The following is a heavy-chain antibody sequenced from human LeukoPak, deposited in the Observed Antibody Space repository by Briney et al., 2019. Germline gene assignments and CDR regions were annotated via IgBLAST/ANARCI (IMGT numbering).Heavy chain of an antibody. D-gene: IGHD3-3*01. J-gene: IGHJ6*02. CDR1: GGSSSGYY. CDR3: ARGEDFWSGYGYYYGMDV. V-gene: IGHV4-34*01. Sequence: PSETLSLTCAVYGGSSSGYYWSWIRQPPGKGLEWIGEINHSGSTNYNPSLKSRVTISVDTSKNQFSLKLSSVTAADTAVYYCARGEDFWSGYGYYYGMDVWGQGTTVTVSS. CDR2: INHSGST.